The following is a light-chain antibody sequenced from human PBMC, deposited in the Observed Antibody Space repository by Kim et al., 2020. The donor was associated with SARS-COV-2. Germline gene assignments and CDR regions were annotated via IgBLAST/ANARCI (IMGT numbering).Light chain of an antibody. CDR3: QVWDSISDHYV. CDR2: YDS. V-gene: IGLV3-21*04. J-gene: IGLJ1*01. Sequence: SYELTQPPSVSVAPGKTARITCGGNNIGSKSVHWYQQKPGQAPVLVIYYDSDRPSGIPERFSGSNSGNTATLTISRVEAGDEADYYCQVWDSISDHYVFGTGPKVTVL. CDR1: NIGSKS.